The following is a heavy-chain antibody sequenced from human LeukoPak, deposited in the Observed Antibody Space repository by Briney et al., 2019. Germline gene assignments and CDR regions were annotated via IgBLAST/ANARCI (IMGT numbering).Heavy chain of an antibody. D-gene: IGHD5-24*01. V-gene: IGHV4-39*01. CDR2: IYYSGST. J-gene: IGHJ4*02. CDR1: GGSISSSSYY. Sequence: PSETLSLTCTVPGGSISSSSYYWGWIRQPPGKGLEWIGSIYYSGSTYYNPSLKSRVTISVDTSKNQFSLKLSSVTAADTAVYYCASFPMATITGYFDYWGQGTLVTVSS. CDR3: ASFPMATITGYFDY.